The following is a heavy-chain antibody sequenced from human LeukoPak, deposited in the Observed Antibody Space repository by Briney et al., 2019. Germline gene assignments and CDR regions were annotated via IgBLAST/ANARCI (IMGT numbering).Heavy chain of an antibody. J-gene: IGHJ3*02. CDR3: ANELTTVVADDALDI. Sequence: TLSLSCVASGLTLRSLWMSWVRGAPGKGPEWVTTIKQDGSEKHYADSVKGRFTIPRDNAKHSLYLQMSSLRVAHTAVFRCANELTTVVADDALDIGGQGTKVIVSS. D-gene: IGHD4-23*01. V-gene: IGHV3-7*01. CDR1: GLTLRSLW. CDR2: IKQDGSEK.